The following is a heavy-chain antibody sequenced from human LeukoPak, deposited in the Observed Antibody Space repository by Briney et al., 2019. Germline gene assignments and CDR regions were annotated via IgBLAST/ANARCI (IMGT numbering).Heavy chain of an antibody. CDR2: INPNSGGT. D-gene: IGHD4-17*01. CDR3: ARDGDGDYFDY. J-gene: IGHJ4*02. Sequence: ASVKVSCKASGYTFTGYYMHWVRQAPGQGLEWMGRINPNSGGTNYAQKFQGRVTITRDTSISTAYMEVSRLRSDDTAVYYCARDGDGDYFDYWGQGTLVTVSS. CDR1: GYTFTGYY. V-gene: IGHV1-2*06.